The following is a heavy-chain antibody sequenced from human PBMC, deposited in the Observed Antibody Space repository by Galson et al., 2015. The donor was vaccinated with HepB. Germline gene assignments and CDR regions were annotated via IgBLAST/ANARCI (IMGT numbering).Heavy chain of an antibody. Sequence: SLRLSCAASGFTFSSYGMHWVRQAPGKGLEWVAVISYDGSNKYYADSVKGRFTISRDNSKNTLYLQMNSLRAEDTAVYYCAKAVDYYDSSGYSPDAFDIWGQGTMVTVSS. CDR2: ISYDGSNK. CDR3: AKAVDYYDSSGYSPDAFDI. CDR1: GFTFSSYG. V-gene: IGHV3-30*18. D-gene: IGHD3-22*01. J-gene: IGHJ3*02.